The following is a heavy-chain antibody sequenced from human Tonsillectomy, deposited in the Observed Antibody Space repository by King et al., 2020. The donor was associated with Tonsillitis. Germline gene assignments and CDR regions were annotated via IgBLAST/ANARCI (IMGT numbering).Heavy chain of an antibody. V-gene: IGHV4-59*01. Sequence: VQLQESGPGLVKPSETLSLTCTVSGGSIDIYYWSWIRQPPGKGLEWIGYIYYSGSTNYNPSLQSRVTISVDTSKNQFSLKLSSVTAADTAVYYCARDRGVRGSRTGGMDVWGQGTTVTVSS. CDR3: ARDRGVRGSRTGGMDV. CDR2: IYYSGST. D-gene: IGHD3-10*01. CDR1: GGSIDIYY. J-gene: IGHJ6*02.